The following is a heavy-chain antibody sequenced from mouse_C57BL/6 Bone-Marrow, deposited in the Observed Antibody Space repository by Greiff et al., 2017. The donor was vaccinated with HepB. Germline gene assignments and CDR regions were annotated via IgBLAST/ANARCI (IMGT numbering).Heavy chain of an antibody. CDR2: IYPRSGNT. V-gene: IGHV1-81*01. CDR1: GYTFTSYG. D-gene: IGHD2-4*01. Sequence: QVQLKESGAELARPGASVKLSCKASGYTFTSYGISWVKQRTGQGLEWIGEIYPRSGNTYYNEKFKGKATLTADKSSSTAYMELRSLTSEDSAVYFCARRVYYDYDYFDYWGQGTTLTVSS. J-gene: IGHJ2*01. CDR3: ARRVYYDYDYFDY.